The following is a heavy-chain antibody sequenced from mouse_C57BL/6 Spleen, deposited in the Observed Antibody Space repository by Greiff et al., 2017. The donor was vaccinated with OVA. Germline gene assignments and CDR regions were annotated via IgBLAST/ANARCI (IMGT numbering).Heavy chain of an antibody. CDR2: LNPSNGGT. Sequence: QVQLQQPGTELVKPGASVKLSCKASGYTFTSYWMHWVKQRPGQGLEWIGTLNPSNGGTNYTEKFTSKATLTVDKSSSTAYMLLSSLTSEDSAVYYCARSVDGYPFYFDDGGQGTTLTVSS. CDR3: ARSVDGYPFYFDD. J-gene: IGHJ2*01. CDR1: GYTFTSYW. V-gene: IGHV1-53*01. D-gene: IGHD2-3*01.